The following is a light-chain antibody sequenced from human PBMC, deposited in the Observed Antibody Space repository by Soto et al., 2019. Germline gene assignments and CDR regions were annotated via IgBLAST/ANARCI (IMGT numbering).Light chain of an antibody. CDR2: TVS. CDR3: SSYGSSSTYV. CDR1: SSDVGSYDS. V-gene: IGLV2-14*01. J-gene: IGLJ1*01. Sequence: QSALTQPASVSGSPGQSITISCTGTSSDVGSYDSVSWYRQHPGQAPKLIIYTVSNRASGVPDRFSASKSGNTASLTISGLQAGDESDYYCSSYGSSSTYVFGTGTKLTVL.